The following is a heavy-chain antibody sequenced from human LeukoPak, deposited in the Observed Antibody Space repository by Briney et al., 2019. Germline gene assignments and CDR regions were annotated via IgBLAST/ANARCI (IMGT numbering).Heavy chain of an antibody. Sequence: ASVKVSCKASGGTFSSYAISWVRQAPGQGLEWMGGIIPIFGTANYAQKFQGRVTITTDESTSTAYMELSSLRSEDTAVYYCASPRQGSSWYLGDAFDIWGQGTMVTVSS. CDR1: GGTFSSYA. CDR2: IIPIFGTA. CDR3: ASPRQGSSWYLGDAFDI. D-gene: IGHD6-13*01. J-gene: IGHJ3*02. V-gene: IGHV1-69*05.